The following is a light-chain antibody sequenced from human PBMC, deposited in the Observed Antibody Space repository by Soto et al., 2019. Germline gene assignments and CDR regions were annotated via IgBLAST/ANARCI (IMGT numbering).Light chain of an antibody. J-gene: IGLJ3*02. CDR1: SSDIGAYDY. CDR3: SSYISMIVRV. CDR2: EVN. V-gene: IGLV2-14*01. Sequence: QSALTQPASLSGSPGQSITISCTGTSSDIGAYDYVSWFQQHPGKAPKLMISEVNNRPSGVSNRFSGSKSGNTAYLTISGLQVEDEAEYYCSSYISMIVRVFGGGTKVTVL.